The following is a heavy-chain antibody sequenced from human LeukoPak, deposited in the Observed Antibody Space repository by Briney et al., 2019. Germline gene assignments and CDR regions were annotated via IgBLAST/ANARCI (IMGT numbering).Heavy chain of an antibody. J-gene: IGHJ5*02. CDR1: GVSISTSSYY. CDR3: ARDASGIWPIDP. CDR2: IYYSGST. Sequence: PSETLSLTCIVSGVSISTSSYYWSWIRQPPGKGLEWMASIYYSGSTYYNTSLKGRVSISIDTSKNQFSLVLSSVTAADTAVYYCARDASGIWPIDPWGQGILVTVSS. D-gene: IGHD1-14*01. V-gene: IGHV4-39*07.